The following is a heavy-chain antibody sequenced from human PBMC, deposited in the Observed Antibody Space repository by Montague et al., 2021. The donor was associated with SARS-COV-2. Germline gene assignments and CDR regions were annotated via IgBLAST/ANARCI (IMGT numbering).Heavy chain of an antibody. D-gene: IGHD2-2*01. V-gene: IGHV2-5*01. CDR2: IYWSDDK. CDR3: APARAYCSNTTDYRNWSFDL. Sequence: PALVKPTQTLTLTCTFSGFSLKTSGECVGWIRQSPGKAPEWLALIYWSDDKYYSTSLKTRLAISKDTSKNQVVLSMTNMDPVDTATYYCAPARAYCSNTTDYRNWSFDLWGRGTLVTVSS. J-gene: IGHJ2*01. CDR1: GFSLKTSGEC.